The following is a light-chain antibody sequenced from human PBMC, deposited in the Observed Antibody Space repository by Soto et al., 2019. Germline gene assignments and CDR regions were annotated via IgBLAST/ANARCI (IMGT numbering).Light chain of an antibody. CDR1: QSVDSY. V-gene: IGKV3-11*01. CDR3: QQRRNWTLT. Sequence: ILLTQSPATLSLSPGERATLSCRASQSVDSYLAWYQQKPGQAPRLLIYDASNTATGIPARFSGSGSGTDFTLTISSLQPEDFAVYYFQQRRNWTLTFGGGTKVDIK. J-gene: IGKJ4*01. CDR2: DAS.